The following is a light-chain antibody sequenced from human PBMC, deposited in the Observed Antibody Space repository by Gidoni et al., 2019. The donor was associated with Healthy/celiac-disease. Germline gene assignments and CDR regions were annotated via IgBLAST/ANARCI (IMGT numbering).Light chain of an antibody. Sequence: EIVMTPSPATLSVSPGERATLSCSASQSVSSNLAWYQQKPGQAPRLLIYGASTRATGIPARFSGSGSGTEFTLTISSLQSEDFAVYYCQQYNNWGTFGQGTKVEIK. V-gene: IGKV3-15*01. CDR1: QSVSSN. CDR2: GAS. J-gene: IGKJ1*01. CDR3: QQYNNWGT.